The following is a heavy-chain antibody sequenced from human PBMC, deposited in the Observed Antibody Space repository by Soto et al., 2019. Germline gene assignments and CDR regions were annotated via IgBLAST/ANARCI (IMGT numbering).Heavy chain of an antibody. CDR2: IDPGDSSA. CDR1: GYTFFSFW. V-gene: IGHV5-10-1*01. J-gene: IGHJ4*02. D-gene: IGHD2-2*01. CDR3: ARRYCSRADCYSDS. Sequence: LKISCHGSGYTFFSFWIVWVRQVPGKGLEWVGRIDPGDSSATYSPTFQGHVTISADRSTRSAYLQWRSLRASDTAIYFCARRYCSRADCYSDSWGQGSLVTVSS.